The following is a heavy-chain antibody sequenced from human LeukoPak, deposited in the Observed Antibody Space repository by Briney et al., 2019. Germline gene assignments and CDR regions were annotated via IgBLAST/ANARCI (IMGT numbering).Heavy chain of an antibody. CDR1: GGSISSYY. CDR3: ARDLGYGYYFYYYLDA. Sequence: SQTLSLTCTVSGGSISSYYWTWIRQPAGKGLEYLGRIHASGNTYYNPSLNSRVAISIDTSKNQFSLKVSSVAAADTAVYYCARDLGYGYYFYYYLDAWGKGTTVTVSS. D-gene: IGHD5-18*01. J-gene: IGHJ6*03. V-gene: IGHV4-61*02. CDR2: IHASGNT.